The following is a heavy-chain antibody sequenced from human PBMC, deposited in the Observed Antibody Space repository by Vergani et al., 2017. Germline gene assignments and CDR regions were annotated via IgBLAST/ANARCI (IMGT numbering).Heavy chain of an antibody. CDR3: ARQYDILTNPFDY. Sequence: EVQLVQSGAEVKKPGESLKISCKGSGYSFTSYWIGWVRQMPGKGLEWMGIIYPGDSDTRYSPSFQGQVTIAADKSISTAYLQWISLKASETAMYYCARQYDILTNPFDYWGQGTLVTVSS. V-gene: IGHV5-51*01. CDR2: IYPGDSDT. J-gene: IGHJ4*02. CDR1: GYSFTSYW. D-gene: IGHD3-9*01.